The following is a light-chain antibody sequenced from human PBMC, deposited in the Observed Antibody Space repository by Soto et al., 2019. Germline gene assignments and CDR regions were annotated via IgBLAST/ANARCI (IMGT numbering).Light chain of an antibody. V-gene: IGKV1-33*01. CDR3: QQYDNLPLT. CDR2: DAS. Sequence: DIQMTQSPSSLSASVGDRVTITCQASQDISNYLNWYQQKPGKAPKLLIYDASNLETGVPSRFSGGGSGTDFTFTISSLQPDDIATYYCQQYDNLPLTFGGGTNVEIK. CDR1: QDISNY. J-gene: IGKJ4*01.